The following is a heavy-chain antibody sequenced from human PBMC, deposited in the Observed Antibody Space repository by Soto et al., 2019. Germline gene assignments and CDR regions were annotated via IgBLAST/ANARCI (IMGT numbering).Heavy chain of an antibody. V-gene: IGHV1-18*01. CDR1: GYTFTSYH. J-gene: IGHJ4*02. CDR3: ARDTPPTDY. Sequence: QVQLVQSGAEVKKPGASVKVSCKTSGYTFTSYHIIWVRQAPGQGLEWMGWISAYNTNTNYAQKFQGRVTMTTDTITSTAYMELRSLRSHDTAVYYCARDTPPTDYCGQGTLVTVSS. CDR2: ISAYNTNT.